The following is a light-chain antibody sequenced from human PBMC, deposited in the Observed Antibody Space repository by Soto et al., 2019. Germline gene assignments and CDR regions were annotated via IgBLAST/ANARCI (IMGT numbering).Light chain of an antibody. V-gene: IGKV3-11*01. CDR3: QQRSNWPT. Sequence: PGERATLSCRASQSVSSNLAWYQQKPGQAPRLLIYGASTRATGIPARFSGSGSGTEFTLTISSLEPEDFAVYYCQQRSNWPTFGQGTKVDIK. CDR1: QSVSSN. J-gene: IGKJ1*01. CDR2: GAS.